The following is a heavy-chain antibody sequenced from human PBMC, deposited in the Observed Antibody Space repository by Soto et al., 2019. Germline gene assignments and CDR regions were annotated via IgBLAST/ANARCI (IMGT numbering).Heavy chain of an antibody. CDR2: ISGSGGST. D-gene: IGHD2-2*01. Sequence: GGSLRLSCAASGFTFSSYAMSWVRQAPGKGLEWVSAISGSGGSTYYADSVKGRFTISRDNSKNTLYLQMNSLRAEDTAVYYCAKGADCSSTSCYLRGRALNWFDPWGQGTLVTVSS. V-gene: IGHV3-23*01. J-gene: IGHJ5*02. CDR1: GFTFSSYA. CDR3: AKGADCSSTSCYLRGRALNWFDP.